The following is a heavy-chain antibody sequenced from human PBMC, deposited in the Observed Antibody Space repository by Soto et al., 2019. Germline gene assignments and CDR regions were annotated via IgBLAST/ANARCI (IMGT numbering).Heavy chain of an antibody. CDR1: GFTFRDYY. Sequence: QVQLVESGGGLVRPGGSLRLSCEASGFTFRDYYMTWFRQAPGQGLEWLSYIDSSTKYTNYADSVKGRFTISRDNAKNSLYLQMNSLRADATAVYYCAREYYYTMDVWGQGTMVTVSS. J-gene: IGHJ6*02. CDR2: IDSSTKYT. V-gene: IGHV3-11*05. CDR3: AREYYYTMDV.